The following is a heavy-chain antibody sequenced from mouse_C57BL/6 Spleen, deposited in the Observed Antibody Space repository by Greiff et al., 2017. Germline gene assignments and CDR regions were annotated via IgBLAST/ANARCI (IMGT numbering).Heavy chain of an antibody. V-gene: IGHV1-15*01. CDR2: IDPETGGT. J-gene: IGHJ4*01. Sequence: VQLQQSGAELVRPGASVTLSCKASGYTFTDYEMHWVKQTPVHGLEWIGAIDPETGGTAYNQKFKGKAILTADKSSSTAYMELRSLTSEDSAVYYCTRGRGNCFYYAMDYWGQGTSVTVSS. D-gene: IGHD2-1*01. CDR1: GYTFTDYE. CDR3: TRGRGNCFYYAMDY.